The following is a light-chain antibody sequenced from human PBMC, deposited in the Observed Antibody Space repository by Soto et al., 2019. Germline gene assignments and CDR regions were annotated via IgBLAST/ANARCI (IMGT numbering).Light chain of an antibody. CDR3: QQYGSSAWT. CDR2: GAS. J-gene: IGKJ1*01. V-gene: IGKV3-20*01. Sequence: EIVLTQSPGPLSSSPGEIATLSCRASQSVSSSYLAWYQQKPGQAPRLLIYGASSRATGIPDRCSGSGSGTDFTLTISRLEPEDCALYYCQQYGSSAWTFGRGTKVEIK. CDR1: QSVSSSY.